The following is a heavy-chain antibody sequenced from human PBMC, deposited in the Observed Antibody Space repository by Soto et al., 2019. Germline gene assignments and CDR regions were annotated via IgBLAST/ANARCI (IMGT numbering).Heavy chain of an antibody. V-gene: IGHV3-23*01. Sequence: GGSLRLSCAASGFTFSSYAMSWVRQAPGKGLEWVSAISGSGGSTYYADSVKGRFTISRDNSKNTLYLQMNSLRAEDTAVYYCAKDEGAVEWLLSNYFDYWGQGTLVTVSS. D-gene: IGHD3-3*01. CDR1: GFTFSSYA. CDR2: ISGSGGST. CDR3: AKDEGAVEWLLSNYFDY. J-gene: IGHJ4*02.